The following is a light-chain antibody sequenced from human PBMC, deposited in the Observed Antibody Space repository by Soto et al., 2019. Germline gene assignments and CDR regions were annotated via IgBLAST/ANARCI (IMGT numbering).Light chain of an antibody. V-gene: IGKV3-20*01. CDR3: QQYGSSLRT. J-gene: IGKJ4*01. Sequence: EFVLTQSPGTLSLSPGERATLSCRASQTVSSSYLAWYQQKLGQAPRLLIYGASSRATGIPDRFSGSGSGTDFTLTISRLEPEDFAVYYCQQYGSSLRTFGGGTKVDIK. CDR2: GAS. CDR1: QTVSSSY.